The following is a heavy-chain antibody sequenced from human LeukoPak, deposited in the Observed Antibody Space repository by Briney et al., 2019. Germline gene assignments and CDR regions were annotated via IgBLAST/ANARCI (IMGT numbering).Heavy chain of an antibody. V-gene: IGHV4-61*01. D-gene: IGHD2-2*01. Sequence: SETLSLTCTVSGGSVNSGLYYWSWIRQPPGKGLEWIGYIYYSGSTNYNPSLMSRVTISLDTSKNQFSLKLSSVTAADTAVYYCARSLYCSTNRCYPSDCFDYWGQGTLVTVSS. CDR3: ARSLYCSTNRCYPSDCFDY. CDR2: IYYSGST. CDR1: GGSVNSGLYY. J-gene: IGHJ4*02.